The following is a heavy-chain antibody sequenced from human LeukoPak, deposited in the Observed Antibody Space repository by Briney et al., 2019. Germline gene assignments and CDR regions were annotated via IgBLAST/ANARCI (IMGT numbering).Heavy chain of an antibody. Sequence: SETLSLTCTVSGGSISSYDWSWIRQPPGKGLEWIGYIYYSGSTNYNPSLKSRVTISVDTSKNQFSLKLSSVTAADTAVYYCARERRGGYSPLDYWGQGTLVTVSS. J-gene: IGHJ4*02. CDR3: ARERRGGYSPLDY. V-gene: IGHV4-59*12. CDR2: IYYSGST. D-gene: IGHD5-18*01. CDR1: GGSISSYD.